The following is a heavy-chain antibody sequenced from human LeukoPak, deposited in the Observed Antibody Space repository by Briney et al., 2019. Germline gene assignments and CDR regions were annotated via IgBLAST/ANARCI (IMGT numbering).Heavy chain of an antibody. CDR2: MYHSGST. V-gene: IGHV4-4*02. J-gene: IGHJ5*02. Sequence: SETLSLTCAVSGGSISSNNWWSWVRQPPGKGLEWIGEMYHSGSTIYNPSLKSRVTISVDKSKNHSSLKLNSVTAADTAVYYCARVSFRREAYRWFDPWGQGTLVTVSS. CDR3: ARVSFRREAYRWFDP. CDR1: GGSISSNNW. D-gene: IGHD2/OR15-2a*01.